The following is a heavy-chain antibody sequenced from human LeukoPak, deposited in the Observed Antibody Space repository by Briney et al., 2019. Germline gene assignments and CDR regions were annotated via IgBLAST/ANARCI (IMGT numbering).Heavy chain of an antibody. J-gene: IGHJ3*02. V-gene: IGHV3-23*01. D-gene: IGHD2-21*01. CDR1: GFTFSSYA. CDR3: ARDKNGDDDAFDI. Sequence: GGSLRLSCAASGFTFSSYAMSWVRQAPGKGLEWVSSITKSGDNTHYADSVKGRFTISRDNAKNSLYLQMNSLRAEDTAVYYCARDKNGDDDAFDIWGQGTMVTVSS. CDR2: ITKSGDNT.